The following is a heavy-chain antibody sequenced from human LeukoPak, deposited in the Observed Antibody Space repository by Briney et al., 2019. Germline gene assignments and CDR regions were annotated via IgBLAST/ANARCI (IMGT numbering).Heavy chain of an antibody. CDR3: ARDRYSSSWYAANFDY. CDR1: GYTFTSYG. J-gene: IGHJ4*02. CDR2: ISAYNGNT. Sequence: ASVKVSCTASGYTFTSYGISWVRQAPGQGLEWMGWISAYNGNTNYAQKLQGRVTMTTDTSTSTAYMELRSLRSDDTAVYYCARDRYSSSWYAANFDYWGQGTLVTVSS. V-gene: IGHV1-18*01. D-gene: IGHD6-13*01.